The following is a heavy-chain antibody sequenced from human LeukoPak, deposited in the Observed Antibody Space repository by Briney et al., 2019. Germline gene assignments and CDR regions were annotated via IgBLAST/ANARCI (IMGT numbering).Heavy chain of an antibody. CDR1: GFTFSSYA. Sequence: PGGSLRLSCAVSGFTFSSYAMSWVRQAPGKGLEWVSAISGSGGSTYYADSVKGRFTISRDNSKNTLYLQMNSLRAEDTAVYYCAKDKGYSYGLVYYYGMDVWGQGTTVTVSS. CDR2: ISGSGGST. V-gene: IGHV3-23*01. CDR3: AKDKGYSYGLVYYYGMDV. D-gene: IGHD5-18*01. J-gene: IGHJ6*02.